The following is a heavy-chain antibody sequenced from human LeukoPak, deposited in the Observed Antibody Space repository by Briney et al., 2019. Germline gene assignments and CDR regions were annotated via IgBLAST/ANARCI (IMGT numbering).Heavy chain of an antibody. CDR1: GGSISSYY. J-gene: IGHJ3*02. D-gene: IGHD5-18*01. V-gene: IGHV4-59*08. CDR3: ARHWYSYGYSSAFDI. CDR2: IYYSGST. Sequence: PSETLSLTCTVSGGSISSYYWSWIRQPPGKGLEWIGYIYYSGSTNYNPSLKSRVTISVDTSKNQFSLKLSSVTAADTAVYYCARHWYSYGYSSAFDIWGQGTMVTVSS.